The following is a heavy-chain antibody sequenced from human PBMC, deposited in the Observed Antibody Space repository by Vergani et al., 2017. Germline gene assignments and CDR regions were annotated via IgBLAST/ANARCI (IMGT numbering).Heavy chain of an antibody. CDR1: GYTFTSYD. V-gene: IGHV1-8*01. D-gene: IGHD6-13*01. CDR3: ARDQPAAGIDAFDM. J-gene: IGHJ3*02. CDR2: MNPNSGNT. Sequence: QVQLVQSGAEVKKPGASVKVSCKASGYTFTSYDINWVRQATGPGLEWMGWMNPNSGNTGYAQKFQVRVTRTRNTSISTAYMEQSSLRSEDTAGYCWARDQPAAGIDAFDMWGQGTMVTVSS.